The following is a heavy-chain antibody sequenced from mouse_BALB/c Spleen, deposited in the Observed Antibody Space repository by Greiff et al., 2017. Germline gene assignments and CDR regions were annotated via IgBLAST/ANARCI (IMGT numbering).Heavy chain of an antibody. Sequence: EVHLVESGPELVKPGASVKISCKASGYTFTDYNMHWVKQSHGKSLEWIGYIYPYNGGTGHNQKFKSKATLTVDNSSSTAYMELRSLTSEDSAVYYCARRGYGSWFAYWGQGTLVTVSA. J-gene: IGHJ3*01. CDR3: ARRGYGSWFAY. V-gene: IGHV1S29*02. D-gene: IGHD1-2*01. CDR2: IYPYNGGT. CDR1: GYTFTDYN.